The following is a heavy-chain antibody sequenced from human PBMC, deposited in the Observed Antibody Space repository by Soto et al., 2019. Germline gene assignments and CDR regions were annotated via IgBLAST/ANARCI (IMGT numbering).Heavy chain of an antibody. CDR3: ARDDCSGGSCAQDDAFDI. V-gene: IGHV3-21*01. J-gene: IGHJ3*02. CDR1: GFTFSSYS. D-gene: IGHD2-15*01. Sequence: LGGSLRLSCAASGFTFSSYSMNWVRQAPGKGLEWVSSISSSSSYIYYADSVKGRFTISRDNAKNSLYLQMNSLRAEDTAVYYCARDDCSGGSCAQDDAFDIWGQGTMVTVSS. CDR2: ISSSSSYI.